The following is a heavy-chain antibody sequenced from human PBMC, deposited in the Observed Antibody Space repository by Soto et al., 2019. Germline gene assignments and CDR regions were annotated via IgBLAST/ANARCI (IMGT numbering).Heavy chain of an antibody. CDR1: GGTFSSYA. V-gene: IGHV1-69*04. D-gene: IGHD2-2*01. CDR3: ARGVPAAMSDYYYYYYMDV. Sequence: SVKVSCKASGGTFSSYAISWVRQAPGQGLEWMGRIIPILGIANCAQKFQGRVTITADKSTSTAYMELSSLRSEDTAVYYCARGVPAAMSDYYYYYYMDVWGKGTTVTVSS. J-gene: IGHJ6*03. CDR2: IIPILGIA.